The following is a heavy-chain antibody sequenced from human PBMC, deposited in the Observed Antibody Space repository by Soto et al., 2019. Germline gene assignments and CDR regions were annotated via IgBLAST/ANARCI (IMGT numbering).Heavy chain of an antibody. CDR3: ARDIVPDTFTAYFDY. J-gene: IGHJ4*02. CDR2: INPNSGGT. V-gene: IGHV1-2*02. D-gene: IGHD2-2*01. CDR1: GYTFTGYY. Sequence: GASVKVSCKASGYTFTGYYMHWLRQAPGQGLEWMGWINPNSGGTNYAQKFQGRVTMTRDTSISTAYMELSRLRSDDTAVYYCARDIVPDTFTAYFDYWGQGTLVTVSS.